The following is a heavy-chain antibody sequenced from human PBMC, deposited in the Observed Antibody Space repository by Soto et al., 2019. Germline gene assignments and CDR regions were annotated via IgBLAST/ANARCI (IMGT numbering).Heavy chain of an antibody. CDR2: IYYSGNT. CDR3: ATYPITGRFEWFDP. J-gene: IGHJ5*02. Sequence: SETLSLICTVSGGSISSDDFYWSWIRQHPGKGLEWIGYIYYSGNTYYNPSLKSRVTISVDTSKNQFSLKLSSVTAADTAVYYCATYPITGRFEWFDPWGQGTLVTVSS. CDR1: GGSISSDDFY. D-gene: IGHD3-9*01. V-gene: IGHV4-30-4*08.